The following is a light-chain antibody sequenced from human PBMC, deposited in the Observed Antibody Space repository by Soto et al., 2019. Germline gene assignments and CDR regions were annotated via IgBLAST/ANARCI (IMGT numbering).Light chain of an antibody. V-gene: IGLV2-14*01. CDR2: EVS. CDR1: SSDVGGYNY. CDR3: SSYTSRSTNYV. J-gene: IGLJ1*01. Sequence: QSVLTQPASVSGSPGQSITISCTGTSSDVGGYNYVSWFQQHPGKAPKLMIYEVSNRPSGVSNRFSGSKSGNTASLTISGLQAEDEADYYCSSYTSRSTNYVFGNGTKVT.